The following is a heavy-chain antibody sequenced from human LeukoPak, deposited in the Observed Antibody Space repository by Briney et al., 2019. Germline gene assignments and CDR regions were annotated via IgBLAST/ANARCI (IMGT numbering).Heavy chain of an antibody. D-gene: IGHD5-24*01. CDR3: ARGGPKRRDGYNPEFDY. CDR1: GYTFTSYD. V-gene: IGHV1-8*03. J-gene: IGHJ4*02. CDR2: MNPNSGNT. Sequence: ASVKVSCKASGYTFTSYDINWVRQAIGQGLEWMGWMNPNSGNTGYAQKFQGRVTITRNISISTAYMELSSLRSEDTAVYYCARGGPKRRDGYNPEFDYWGQGTLVTVSS.